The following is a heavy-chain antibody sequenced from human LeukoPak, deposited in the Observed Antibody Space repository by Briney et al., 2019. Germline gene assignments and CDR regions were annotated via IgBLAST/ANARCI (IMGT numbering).Heavy chain of an antibody. CDR3: RRDSRYSIDS. CDR2: IVSDGSTT. J-gene: IGHJ4*02. V-gene: IGHV3-74*01. CDR1: GFTFSTYW. Sequence: PGGSLRLSCAASGFTFSTYWMHWVRQAPGKGLVWVSRIVSDGSTTTYADSVKGRFTISRDNAKNTLYLQMNSLRAEDTAVYYCRRDSRYSIDSWGQGTLVTVSS. D-gene: IGHD1-14*01.